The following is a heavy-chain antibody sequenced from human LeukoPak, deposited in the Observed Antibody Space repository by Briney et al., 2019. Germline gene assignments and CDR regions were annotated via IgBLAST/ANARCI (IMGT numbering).Heavy chain of an antibody. CDR1: GYTFTSSG. J-gene: IGHJ4*02. CDR2: ISGYNGET. D-gene: IGHD3-3*01. Sequence: ASVKVSCKASGYTFTSSGISWVRQAPGQGLEWMGWISGYNGETNYVQKFLGRVTMTRDTSTSTVYMELSSLRSEDTAVYYCARDQLESSETIFGVPDYWGQGTLVTVSS. V-gene: IGHV1-18*01. CDR3: ARDQLESSETIFGVPDY.